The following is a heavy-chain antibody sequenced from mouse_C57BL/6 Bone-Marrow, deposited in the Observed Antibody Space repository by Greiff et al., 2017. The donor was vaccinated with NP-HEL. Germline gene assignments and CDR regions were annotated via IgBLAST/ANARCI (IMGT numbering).Heavy chain of an antibody. Sequence: SGAELVRPGTSVKMSCKASGYTFTNYWIGWAKQRPGHGLEWIGDIYPGGGYTNYNEKFKGKATLTADKSSSTAYMQFSSLTSEDSAIYYCARSGSLPFAYWGQGTTLTVSS. J-gene: IGHJ2*01. V-gene: IGHV1-63*01. CDR1: GYTFTNYW. CDR3: ARSGSLPFAY. D-gene: IGHD3-1*01. CDR2: IYPGGGYT.